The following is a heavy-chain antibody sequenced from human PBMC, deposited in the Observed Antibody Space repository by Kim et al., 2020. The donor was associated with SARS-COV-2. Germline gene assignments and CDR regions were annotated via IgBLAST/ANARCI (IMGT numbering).Heavy chain of an antibody. Sequence: GGSLRLSCAASGFTFSSYWMSWVRQAPGKGLEWVANIKQDGSEKYYVDSVKGRFTISRDNAKNSLYLQMNSLRAEDTAVYYCARDWDGKWDSSGYYYGMDVWGQGTTVTVSS. CDR3: ARDWDGKWDSSGYYYGMDV. D-gene: IGHD3-22*01. V-gene: IGHV3-7*03. CDR2: IKQDGSEK. CDR1: GFTFSSYW. J-gene: IGHJ6*02.